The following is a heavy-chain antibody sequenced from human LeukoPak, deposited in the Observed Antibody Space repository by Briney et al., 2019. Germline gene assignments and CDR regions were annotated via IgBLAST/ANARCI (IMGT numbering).Heavy chain of an antibody. D-gene: IGHD3-22*01. V-gene: IGHV3-74*01. CDR2: INNDGGTT. CDR3: ARDGRNYYDRSGYYSALAY. J-gene: IGHJ4*02. Sequence: PGGSLGLSCAASGFTFSDYWIHWVRQAPGKGLMWVSHINNDGGTTSYADSVKGRFTISRDNSKNTLYLQMNSLRADDMAVYYCARDGRNYYDRSGYYSALAYWGQGTLVTVSS. CDR1: GFTFSDYW.